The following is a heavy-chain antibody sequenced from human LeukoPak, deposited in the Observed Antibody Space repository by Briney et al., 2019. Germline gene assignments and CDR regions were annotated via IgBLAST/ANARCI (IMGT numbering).Heavy chain of an antibody. V-gene: IGHV4-30-2*01. CDR3: ARMAGRTVDH. D-gene: IGHD5-24*01. Sequence: SQTLSLTCTVSGVSVSTVGYSWAWIRQAPQKGLEWIGYIFPTGSTSHNPSLKSRLTISLERSNNQFSLSLNSVSAADTAVYYYARMAGRTVDHWGQGTLVTVTS. J-gene: IGHJ4*02. CDR2: IFPTGST. CDR1: GVSVSTVGYS.